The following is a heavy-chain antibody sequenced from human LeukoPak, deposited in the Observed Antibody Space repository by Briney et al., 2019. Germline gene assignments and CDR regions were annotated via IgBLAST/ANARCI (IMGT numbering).Heavy chain of an antibody. D-gene: IGHD2-2*03. CDR1: GFTFSNAW. CDR2: IESKTDGGTT. J-gene: IGHJ4*02. Sequence: GGSLRLSCAASGFTFSNAWMSWVRQAPGKGLEWVGRIESKTDGGTTDYAAPVKGRFTISRDDSKNTLYLQMNSLKTEDTAVYYCLDSPGYWGQGTLVTVSS. CDR3: LDSPGY. V-gene: IGHV3-15*04.